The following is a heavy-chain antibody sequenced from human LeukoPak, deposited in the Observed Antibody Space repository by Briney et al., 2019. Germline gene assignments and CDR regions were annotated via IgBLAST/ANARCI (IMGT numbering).Heavy chain of an antibody. D-gene: IGHD6-13*01. CDR1: GFTYSSYA. CDR3: AKGGIAAAGTIDY. V-gene: IGHV3-23*01. J-gene: IGHJ4*02. Sequence: GGSLRLSCVASGFTYSSYAMTWVRQAPGKGLEWVSLISSSGDNTYYADSVEGRFTISRDNSKNTLYLQMNSLRAEDTAVYYCAKGGIAAAGTIDYWGQGTLVTVSS. CDR2: ISSSGDNT.